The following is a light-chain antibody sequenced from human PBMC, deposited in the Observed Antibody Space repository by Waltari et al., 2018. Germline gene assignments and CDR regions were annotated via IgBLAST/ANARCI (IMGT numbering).Light chain of an antibody. CDR2: KAS. V-gene: IGKV1-5*03. Sequence: DIQMTQSPSTLSASVGDSVTISCRASQSINSWLAWYRHEPGKAPKLLIYKASSLESGVPSRFSGSGSGTEFTLTISGLQPDDFATYYCQQYRTFSLTFGGGTKVEIK. CDR1: QSINSW. CDR3: QQYRTFSLT. J-gene: IGKJ4*01.